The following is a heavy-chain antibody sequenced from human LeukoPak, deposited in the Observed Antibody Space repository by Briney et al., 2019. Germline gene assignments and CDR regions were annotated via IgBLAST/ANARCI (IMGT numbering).Heavy chain of an antibody. Sequence: SQTLSLTCTVSGGSISSGGYYWSWIRQHPGKGLEWIGYIYYSGSTYYNPSLKSRVTISVDTSKNQFSLKLSSVTAADTAVYYCARVLSYDFWSNDAFDIWGQGTMVTVSS. CDR1: GGSISSGGYY. D-gene: IGHD3-3*01. V-gene: IGHV4-31*03. J-gene: IGHJ3*02. CDR3: ARVLSYDFWSNDAFDI. CDR2: IYYSGST.